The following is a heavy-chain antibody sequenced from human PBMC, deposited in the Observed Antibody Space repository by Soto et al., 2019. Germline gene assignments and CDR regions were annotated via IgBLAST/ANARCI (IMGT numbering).Heavy chain of an antibody. CDR3: ARAVGQFDP. J-gene: IGHJ5*02. Sequence: SVKGSCKASGYTFSSYALHWVRQAPGQRLEWMGWINAANGNVKYSQKFQGRVTITRDTAASTAYMELSSLRSENTAVYYCARAVGQFDPWGEGTLVTVPS. CDR1: GYTFSSYA. CDR2: INAANGNV. V-gene: IGHV1-3*01. D-gene: IGHD6-19*01.